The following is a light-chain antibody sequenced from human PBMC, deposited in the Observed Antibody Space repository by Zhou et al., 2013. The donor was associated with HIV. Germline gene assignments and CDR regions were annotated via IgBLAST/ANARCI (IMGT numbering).Light chain of an antibody. CDR3: QQSHTAPWT. V-gene: IGKV1-39*01. CDR1: QSISSF. J-gene: IGKJ1*01. Sequence: IQMTQSPSSLSASVGDRVTITCRTSQSISSFLNWYQQKPGKAPNLLIYSASSLHSGVPSRFSASGSGTDFTLTISSLQPEDFATYYCQQSHTAPWTFGQGPRWKS. CDR2: SAS.